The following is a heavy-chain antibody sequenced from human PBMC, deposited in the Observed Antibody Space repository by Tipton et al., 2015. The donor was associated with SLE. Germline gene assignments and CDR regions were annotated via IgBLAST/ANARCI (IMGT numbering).Heavy chain of an antibody. D-gene: IGHD6-13*01. CDR1: GYTLTELS. J-gene: IGHJ1*01. CDR2: FDPEDGET. V-gene: IGHV1-24*01. CDR3: ATVVAAAGPPGEYFHH. Sequence: QSGAEVKKPGASVKVSCKVSGYTLTELSMHWVRQAPGKGLEWMGGFDPEDGETNYAQQFQGRLTMTEDTSSDTAYMELSSLRSDDTAVYYCATVVAAAGPPGEYFHHWGQGTLVTVPS.